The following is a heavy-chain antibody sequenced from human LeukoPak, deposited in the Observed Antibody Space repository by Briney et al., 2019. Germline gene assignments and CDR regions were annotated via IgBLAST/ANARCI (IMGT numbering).Heavy chain of an antibody. J-gene: IGHJ4*02. CDR3: TRPLISDYGDYVNY. Sequence: GGSLRLSCAASGFTFSGSAMHWVRQASGKGLEWVGRIRSKANSYATAYAASVKSRFTISRDDSKNTAYLQMNSLKTEDTAVYYCTRPLISDYGDYVNYWGQGTLVTVSS. V-gene: IGHV3-73*01. D-gene: IGHD4-17*01. CDR2: IRSKANSYAT. CDR1: GFTFSGSA.